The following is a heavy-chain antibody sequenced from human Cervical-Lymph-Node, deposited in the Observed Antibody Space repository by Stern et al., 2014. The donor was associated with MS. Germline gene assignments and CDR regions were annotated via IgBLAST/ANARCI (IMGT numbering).Heavy chain of an antibody. CDR2: IGWDDDK. Sequence: QVTLKESGPALVKPTQTLTLTCAFSGFSLDITGMGVSWIRQPPGKALEWLALIGWDDDKYYSTSLKTRLTVSKDTSKNQVVLTMTNVDPVDTATYYCARTLAATGTAYFYAMDVWGQGTTVTVSS. J-gene: IGHJ6*02. V-gene: IGHV2-70*01. CDR3: ARTLAATGTAYFYAMDV. D-gene: IGHD6-13*01. CDR1: GFSLDITGMG.